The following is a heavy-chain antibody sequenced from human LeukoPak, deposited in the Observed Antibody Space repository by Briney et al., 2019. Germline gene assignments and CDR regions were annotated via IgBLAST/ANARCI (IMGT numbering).Heavy chain of an antibody. V-gene: IGHV3-48*03. CDR2: KARGRNNK. Sequence: GGSLRLSCAASEFIFSNYEVNWFRQAPGKGLEWTSYKARGRNNKYYSDSVKGRFAISIDPAKKSEYLQMNSLRDENTAVYYCSSWLGDLLLSLWGQGTMVPVSS. CDR3: SSWLGDLLLSL. J-gene: IGHJ3*01. CDR1: EFIFSNYE. D-gene: IGHD6-19*01.